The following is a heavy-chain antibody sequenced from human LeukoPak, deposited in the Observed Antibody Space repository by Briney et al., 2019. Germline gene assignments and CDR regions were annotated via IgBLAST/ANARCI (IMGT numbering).Heavy chain of an antibody. Sequence: GGSLRLSCAASGFTFSSYDMSWVRQAPGKGLEWVSVISGSGGSTYYADSVKGRFTISRDNSKNTLYLQMNSLRAEDTALYYCARDGCSGGSCHWFDPWGQGTLVTVSS. D-gene: IGHD2-15*01. CDR2: ISGSGGST. CDR1: GFTFSSYD. J-gene: IGHJ5*02. V-gene: IGHV3-23*01. CDR3: ARDGCSGGSCHWFDP.